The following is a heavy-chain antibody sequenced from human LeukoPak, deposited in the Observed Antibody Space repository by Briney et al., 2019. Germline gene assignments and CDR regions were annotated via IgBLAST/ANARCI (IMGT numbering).Heavy chain of an antibody. J-gene: IGHJ4*02. Sequence: GGSLRLSCAASGLTFSSYSMNWVRQTPGKGLEWVSSISSSSSYIDYADSVKGRFTISRDNAKNSLYLQMNSLRAEDTAMYYCARGPPGGSSWTSYYFDYWGQGTLVTVSS. V-gene: IGHV3-21*01. CDR1: GLTFSSYS. D-gene: IGHD6-13*01. CDR3: ARGPPGGSSWTSYYFDY. CDR2: ISSSSSYI.